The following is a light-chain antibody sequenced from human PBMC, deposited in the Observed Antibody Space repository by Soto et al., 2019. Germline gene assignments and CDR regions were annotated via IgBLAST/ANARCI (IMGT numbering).Light chain of an antibody. CDR3: QQYYSTPYT. Sequence: DIVMTQSPDSLAVSLGERATINCKSSQSVLYSSNNKNYLAWYQQKPGQPPKLLIYWASTRESGVPDRFSGSGSGTDFTLTISSPQAEDVAVYYCQQYYSTPYTIGQGTKLEIK. CDR1: QSVLYSSNNKNY. J-gene: IGKJ2*01. V-gene: IGKV4-1*01. CDR2: WAS.